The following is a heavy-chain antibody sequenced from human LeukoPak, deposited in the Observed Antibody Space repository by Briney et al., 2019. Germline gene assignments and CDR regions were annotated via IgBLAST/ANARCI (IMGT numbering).Heavy chain of an antibody. D-gene: IGHD2-21*01. CDR3: ARHEFASPFDS. Sequence: PSETLSLTCTASGGSISNSYWSWIRQPPGKGLEWIGYIYYTGDSNYNPSLKSRVAISLDTSKNQLSLHLPSVTAADTAVYYCARHEFASPFDSWGQGTLVTVSS. CDR1: GGSISNSY. J-gene: IGHJ4*02. CDR2: IYYTGDS. V-gene: IGHV4-59*08.